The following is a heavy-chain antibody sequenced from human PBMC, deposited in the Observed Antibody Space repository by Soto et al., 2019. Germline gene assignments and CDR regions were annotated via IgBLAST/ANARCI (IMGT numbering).Heavy chain of an antibody. CDR3: ARDRGELLYYYGMDV. V-gene: IGHV1-46*01. J-gene: IGHJ6*02. CDR2: INPSGGST. D-gene: IGHD1-26*01. CDR1: GYTFTSYY. Sequence: ASVKVSCKASGYTFTSYYMHWVRQAPGQGLEWMGIINPSGGSTSYAQKFQGRVTMTRDTSTSTVYMELSSLRSEDTAVYYCARDRGELLYYYGMDVWGQGTTVTVSS.